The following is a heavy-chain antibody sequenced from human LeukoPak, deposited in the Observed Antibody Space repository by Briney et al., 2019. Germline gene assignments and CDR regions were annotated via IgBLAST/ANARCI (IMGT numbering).Heavy chain of an antibody. D-gene: IGHD4-17*01. CDR1: GGSISSYY. Sequence: PSETLSLTCTDSGGSISSYYWSWIRQPPGKGLEWIGYIYYSGSTNYNPSLKSRVTMSVDTSKNQFSLKLSSVTAADTAVYYCARVMRYGDYSRWFDPWGQGTLVTVSS. J-gene: IGHJ5*02. CDR2: IYYSGST. V-gene: IGHV4-59*01. CDR3: ARVMRYGDYSRWFDP.